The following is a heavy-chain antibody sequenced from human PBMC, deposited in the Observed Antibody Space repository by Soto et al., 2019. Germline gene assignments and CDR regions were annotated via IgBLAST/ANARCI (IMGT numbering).Heavy chain of an antibody. D-gene: IGHD2-15*01. J-gene: IGHJ6*03. CDR3: ARYCSGGSCYHIYYYYYYMDV. V-gene: IGHV3-7*01. CDR1: GFTFSSYW. Sequence: GGSLRLSCAASGFTFSSYWMSWVRQAPGKGLEWVANIKQDGSEKYYVDSVKGRFTISRDNAKNSLYLQMNSLRAEDTAVYYCARYCSGGSCYHIYYYYYYMDVWGKGTTVTVSS. CDR2: IKQDGSEK.